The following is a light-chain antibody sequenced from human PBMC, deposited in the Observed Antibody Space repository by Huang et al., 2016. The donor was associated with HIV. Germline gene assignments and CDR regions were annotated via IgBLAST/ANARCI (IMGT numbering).Light chain of an antibody. J-gene: IGKJ4*02. CDR3: HQRAGWPL. V-gene: IGKV3-11*01. CDR2: DTS. Sequence: EVVLTQSPAPLSLSPGERATLSCRASQTISSYLAWYQHKPGQPPRLLSDDTSKRATGIPASFRGSGSGTDFTLTISSLEPEDFAVYYCHQRAGWPLFGGGTKVEIK. CDR1: QTISSY.